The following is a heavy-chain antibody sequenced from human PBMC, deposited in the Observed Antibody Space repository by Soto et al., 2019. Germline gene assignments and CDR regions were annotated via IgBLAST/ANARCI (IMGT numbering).Heavy chain of an antibody. Sequence: GASVKVSCKASGYTFTSYGISWVRQAPGQGLEWMGWISAYNGNTNYAQKLQGRVTMTTDTSTSTAYMELRSLRSDDTAVYYCAREGTVDIVATIFRQYYYYYYYMDVWGKGTTVTVSS. D-gene: IGHD5-12*01. CDR1: GYTFTSYG. J-gene: IGHJ6*03. CDR2: ISAYNGNT. CDR3: AREGTVDIVATIFRQYYYYYYYMDV. V-gene: IGHV1-18*01.